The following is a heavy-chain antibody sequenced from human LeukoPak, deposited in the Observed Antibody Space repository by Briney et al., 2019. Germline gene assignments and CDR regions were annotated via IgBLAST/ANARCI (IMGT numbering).Heavy chain of an antibody. Sequence: ASVKVSCKASGYAFTGYFMHWVRQAPGQGLEWMGWSNTNSGGTKYAQKFQGRVTMTRDTSIRTAYMELSSLRSDDTAVYYCASDNSGNPPFDPWGQGTLVTVSS. CDR3: ASDNSGNPPFDP. V-gene: IGHV1-2*02. D-gene: IGHD5-12*01. J-gene: IGHJ5*02. CDR2: SNTNSGGT. CDR1: GYAFTGYF.